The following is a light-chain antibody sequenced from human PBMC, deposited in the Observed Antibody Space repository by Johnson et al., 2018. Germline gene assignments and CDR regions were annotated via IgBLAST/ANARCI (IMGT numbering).Light chain of an antibody. CDR3: GTWDSSLRAGTV. CDR1: SSNIGNNY. J-gene: IGLJ1*01. V-gene: IGLV1-51*02. CDR2: ENN. Sequence: QSVLTQPPSVSAAPGQKVTISCSGSSSNIGNNYVSWYQQLPGTAPKLLIYENNKRPSGIPDRFSGSKSGTSATLGITGLQTGDEADYYFGTWDSSLRAGTVFGTGTKVTVL.